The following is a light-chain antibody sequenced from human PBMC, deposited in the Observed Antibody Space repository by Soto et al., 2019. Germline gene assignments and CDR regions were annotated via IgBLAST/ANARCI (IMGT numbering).Light chain of an antibody. Sequence: DVVLTQSPLSLPVTLGQPASISCRSSQSLVYSDGNTYLNWFQQRPGQSPRRLIYKVSNRDSGVPDRFSGSGSGTDFTLKISRVEAEDGGVYYCMQATHWERLTFGGGTKVEIK. CDR3: MQATHWERLT. V-gene: IGKV2-30*01. CDR2: KVS. CDR1: QSLVYSDGNTY. J-gene: IGKJ4*01.